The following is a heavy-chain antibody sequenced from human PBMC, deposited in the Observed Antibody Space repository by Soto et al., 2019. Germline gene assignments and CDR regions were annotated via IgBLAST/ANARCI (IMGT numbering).Heavy chain of an antibody. D-gene: IGHD1-26*01. CDR1: GYTFTGYY. CDR2: INPNSGGT. V-gene: IGHV1-2*02. J-gene: IGHJ4*02. CDR3: ARESGSYYYFDY. Sequence: ALVKVSCKASGYTFTGYYMHWVRQAPGQGLEWMGWINPNSGGTNYAQKFQGRVTMTRDTSISTAYMELSRLRSDDTAVYYCARESGSYYYFDYWGQGTLVTVSS.